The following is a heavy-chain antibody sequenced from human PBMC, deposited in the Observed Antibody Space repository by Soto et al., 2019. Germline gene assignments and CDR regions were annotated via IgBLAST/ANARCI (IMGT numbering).Heavy chain of an antibody. V-gene: IGHV3-23*01. CDR3: AKLARSSAVAAPGVHFDY. CDR2: ISASGLTT. Sequence: EVQLLESGGGLVQPGGSLRLSCAASGFTFSSYAMTWVRQAPGKGLEWVSGISASGLTTYYADSVKGRFTISRDNSKNTLHLQMNSLRAEDTAVYYCAKLARSSAVAAPGVHFDYWGQGTTVTVSS. CDR1: GFTFSSYA. D-gene: IGHD6-19*01. J-gene: IGHJ4*02.